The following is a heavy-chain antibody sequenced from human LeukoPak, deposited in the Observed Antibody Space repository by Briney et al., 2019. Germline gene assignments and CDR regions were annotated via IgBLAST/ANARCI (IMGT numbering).Heavy chain of an antibody. J-gene: IGHJ5*02. V-gene: IGHV4-59*12. D-gene: IGHD6-6*01. CDR3: ARAAARPRNWFDP. CDR1: GGSISSYY. Sequence: PSETLSLTCTVSGGSISSYYWSWIRQPPGKGLEWIGYIYYSGSTNYNPSLKSRVTISVDTSKNQFSLKLSSVTAADTAVYYCARAAARPRNWFDPWGQGTLVTVSS. CDR2: IYYSGST.